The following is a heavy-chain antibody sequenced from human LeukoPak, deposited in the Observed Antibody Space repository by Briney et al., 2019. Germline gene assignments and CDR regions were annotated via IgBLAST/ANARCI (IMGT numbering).Heavy chain of an antibody. J-gene: IGHJ2*01. CDR1: GYTFTSYA. CDR2: IIPIFGTA. Sequence: SVKVSCKASGYTFTSYAISWVRQAPGQGLEWMGGIIPIFGTANYAQKFQGRVTITADKSTSTAYMELSSLRSEDTAVYYCARDPTMVRGVISTIGWYFDLWGRGTLVTVSS. D-gene: IGHD3-10*01. CDR3: ARDPTMVRGVISTIGWYFDL. V-gene: IGHV1-69*06.